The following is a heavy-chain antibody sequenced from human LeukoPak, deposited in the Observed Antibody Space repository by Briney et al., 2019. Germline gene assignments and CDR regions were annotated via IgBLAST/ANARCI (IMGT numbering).Heavy chain of an antibody. D-gene: IGHD6-13*01. Sequence: SETLSLTCTVSGGSINGYYWSWIRQPAGKGLEWIGRIYNSESINYNPSLKSRLTMSIDTSKSQFSLKLNSVTAADTAVYYCARDRSSSYTRDWFDPWGQGALVTVSS. CDR2: IYNSESI. V-gene: IGHV4-4*07. CDR1: GGSINGYY. CDR3: ARDRSSSYTRDWFDP. J-gene: IGHJ5*02.